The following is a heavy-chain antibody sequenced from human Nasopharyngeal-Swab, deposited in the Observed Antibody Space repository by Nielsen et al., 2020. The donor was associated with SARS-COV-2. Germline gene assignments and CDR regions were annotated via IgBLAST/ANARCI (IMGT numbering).Heavy chain of an antibody. Sequence: GESLKISCAASGFTFSSYGMHWVRQAPGKGLEWVAVISYDGSNKYYADSVKGRFTISRDNAKNTLSLQMNSLRADDTAVYYCVRDLAGEYGYWGQGALVTVSS. D-gene: IGHD4-17*01. CDR2: ISYDGSNK. CDR1: GFTFSSYG. CDR3: VRDLAGEYGY. V-gene: IGHV3-30*03. J-gene: IGHJ4*02.